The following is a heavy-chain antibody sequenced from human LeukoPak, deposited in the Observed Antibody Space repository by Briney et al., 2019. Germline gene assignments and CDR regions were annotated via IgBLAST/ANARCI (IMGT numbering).Heavy chain of an antibody. CDR2: NSGSGDST. V-gene: IGHV3-23*01. J-gene: IGHJ4*02. Sequence: GGSLTLSCAASGFTFSSFAMSWVRQAPGKGLEWVSDNSGSGDSTYYADSVKGRFTISRDNSKNTLYLQMNSLRAEDTAAYYCAKRPGYCSAGSCPYYFDYWGQGTLVTVSS. CDR1: GFTFSSFA. D-gene: IGHD2-15*01. CDR3: AKRPGYCSAGSCPYYFDY.